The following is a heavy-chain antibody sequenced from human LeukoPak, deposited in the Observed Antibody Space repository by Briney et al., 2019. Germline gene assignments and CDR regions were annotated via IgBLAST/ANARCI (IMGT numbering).Heavy chain of an antibody. CDR2: IKWNSAST. D-gene: IGHD6-13*01. Sequence: GRSLRLSCAASGFTFDDYAMHWVRQGPGEGLEWVAGIKWNSASTGYADSVKGRFTISRDNAKNSLYLQMNSLRPEDTALYYRVKDRNIAAAGKYGMDVWGRGTSVTVSS. V-gene: IGHV3-9*01. CDR3: VKDRNIAAAGKYGMDV. J-gene: IGHJ6*02. CDR1: GFTFDDYA.